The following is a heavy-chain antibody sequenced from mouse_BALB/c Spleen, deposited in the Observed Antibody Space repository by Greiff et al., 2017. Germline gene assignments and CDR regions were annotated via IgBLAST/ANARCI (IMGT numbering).Heavy chain of an antibody. Sequence: VQLQQSGAELMKPGASVKISCKATGYTFSSYWIEWVKQRPGHGLEWIGEILPGSGSTNYNEKFKGKATFTADTSSNTAYMQLSSLTSEDSAVYYCARRGGNYDAMDYWGQGTSVTVAS. V-gene: IGHV1-9*01. CDR3: ARRGGNYDAMDY. J-gene: IGHJ4*01. CDR1: GYTFSSYW. CDR2: ILPGSGST. D-gene: IGHD2-1*01.